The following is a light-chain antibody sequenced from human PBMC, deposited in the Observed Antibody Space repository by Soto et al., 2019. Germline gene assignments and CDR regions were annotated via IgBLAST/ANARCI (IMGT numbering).Light chain of an antibody. CDR2: FGS. Sequence: DIVMTQSPLSLPVTPGEPASISCSSSQSLLQSNGYNYLDWYLQKPGQSPQLLIYFGSYRASGVPDRFSGRGSGTDFTLKIRRVEAEDVGVYYGMQSKQSPPTFGQGTKVEI. J-gene: IGKJ1*01. CDR1: QSLLQSNGYNY. CDR3: MQSKQSPPT. V-gene: IGKV2-28*01.